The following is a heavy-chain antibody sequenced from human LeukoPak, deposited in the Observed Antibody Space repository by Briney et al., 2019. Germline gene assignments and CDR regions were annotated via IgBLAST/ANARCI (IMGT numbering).Heavy chain of an antibody. Sequence: PGGSLRLSCAASGFTFRSYWMSWVRQAPGKGLEWVANINQGGSVQYYMDSVKGRFTISRDDAKNSLYVQMNSLRDEDTAVYYCARDLSGWYGDFDYWGQGTLVTVSS. CDR3: ARDLSGWYGDFDY. CDR2: INQGGSVQ. CDR1: GFTFRSYW. V-gene: IGHV3-7*01. D-gene: IGHD6-19*01. J-gene: IGHJ4*02.